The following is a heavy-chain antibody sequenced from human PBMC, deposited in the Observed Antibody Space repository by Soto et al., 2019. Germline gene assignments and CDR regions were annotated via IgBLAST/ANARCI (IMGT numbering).Heavy chain of an antibody. CDR3: ARVRLQDDAFDI. CDR1: GYTFTSYD. J-gene: IGHJ3*02. CDR2: INPSGGST. V-gene: IGHV1-46*01. Sequence: ASVKVSCKASGYTFTSYDINWVRQAPGQGLEWMGIINPSGGSTSYAQKFQGRVTMTRDTSTSTVYMELSSLRSEDTAVYYCARVRLQDDAFDIWGQGTMVTVSS. D-gene: IGHD4-4*01.